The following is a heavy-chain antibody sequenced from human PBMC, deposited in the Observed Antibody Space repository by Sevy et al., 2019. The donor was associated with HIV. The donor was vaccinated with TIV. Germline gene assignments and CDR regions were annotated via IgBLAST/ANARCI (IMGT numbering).Heavy chain of an antibody. CDR3: ARGNDGWDY. J-gene: IGHJ4*02. D-gene: IGHD6-19*01. V-gene: IGHV3-7*01. CDR1: GFNFNSHW. Sequence: GGSLRLSCTASGFNFNSHWMIWVRHAPGKGLEWVANINQDGSEKYYVDSVKGRFTISRDNAKNSLYLQMNSLRGEDTAIYYCARGNDGWDYWGQGTLVTVSS. CDR2: INQDGSEK.